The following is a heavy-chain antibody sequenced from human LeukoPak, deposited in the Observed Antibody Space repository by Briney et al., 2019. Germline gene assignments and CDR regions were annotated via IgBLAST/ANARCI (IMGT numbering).Heavy chain of an antibody. CDR1: AFSFSSYA. CDR2: ISGSGGST. D-gene: IGHD2-2*01. J-gene: IGHJ4*02. CDR3: AKDGAIVVIPAAQIDY. Sequence: GGSLTLSCAASAFSFSSYAMSWVRQAPGKGLEWVSIISGSGGSTYYADSVKGRFTIFRDNSKNTLYLQMNNLRAEDTAVYYCAKDGAIVVIPAAQIDYWGQGTLVTVSS. V-gene: IGHV3-23*01.